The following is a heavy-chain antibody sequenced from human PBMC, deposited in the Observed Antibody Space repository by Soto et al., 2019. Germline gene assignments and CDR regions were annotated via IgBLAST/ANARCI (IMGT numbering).Heavy chain of an antibody. Sequence: QVQLVQSGAEVKKPGASVRVSCKASGYTFTNYGISWVRQAPGQGLEWMGWVGPYNGNTDHTQNFQGRVTMTTDTSTNTAYMELGSLRSDDTALYYCARCYCSLGSCYTCWQFDLWGRGTLVTVSS. CDR1: GYTFTNYG. D-gene: IGHD2-15*01. V-gene: IGHV1-18*04. CDR2: VGPYNGNT. J-gene: IGHJ2*01. CDR3: ARCYCSLGSCYTCWQFDL.